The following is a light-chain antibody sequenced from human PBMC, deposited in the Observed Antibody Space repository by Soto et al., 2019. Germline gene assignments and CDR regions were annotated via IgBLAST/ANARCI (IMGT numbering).Light chain of an antibody. CDR1: SSDVGGYNY. CDR3: CSYAGSYPLGV. J-gene: IGLJ1*01. CDR2: DVS. Sequence: QSALTQPRSVSGSPGQSVTISCTGTSSDVGGYNYVSWSQQHPGKAPKLMIYDVSKRPSGVPDRFSGAKSGNTASLTISGLQAEDEADYYCCSYAGSYPLGVFGTGTKLTVL. V-gene: IGLV2-11*01.